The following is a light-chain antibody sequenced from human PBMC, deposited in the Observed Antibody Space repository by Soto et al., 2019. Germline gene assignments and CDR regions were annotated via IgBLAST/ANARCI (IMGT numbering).Light chain of an antibody. V-gene: IGLV2-11*02. CDR1: SSDIGGYDY. CDR2: DVF. Sequence: QSVLTQPRSVSGSPGQSVTISCTGSSSDIGGYDYVSWYQQRPGEAPRLSIYDVFKRPLGVPDRFSGSKSGNTASLTISVLQPEDEGDYYCCSSAGTSWVFGGGTTLTVL. J-gene: IGLJ3*02. CDR3: CSSAGTSWV.